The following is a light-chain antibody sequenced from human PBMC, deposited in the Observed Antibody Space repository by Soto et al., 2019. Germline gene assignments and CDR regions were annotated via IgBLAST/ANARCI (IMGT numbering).Light chain of an antibody. J-gene: IGKJ4*01. V-gene: IGKV1-17*01. CDR2: AAS. CDR3: LQHNSYPHT. CDR1: QGIRNE. Sequence: DIQMTQSPSSLSASVGDRVTITCRASQGIRNELGWYQQKPGKAPKRLNYAASSLQSGVPSRFSGSGYGTEFTLTISSLQPEDFATYYCLQHNSYPHTFGGGTKVEIK.